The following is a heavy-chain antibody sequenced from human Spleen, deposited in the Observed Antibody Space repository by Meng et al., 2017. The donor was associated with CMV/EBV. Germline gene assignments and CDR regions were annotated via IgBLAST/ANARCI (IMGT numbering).Heavy chain of an antibody. Sequence: ASVKVSCKASGYTFTGYYMHWVRQAPGQGLEWMGWINPNSGDTNYAQKFQGRVTMTRDTSISTAYMELSRLRSDDTAVYYCAREFLYYGMDVWGQGTTVTVSS. CDR3: AREFLYYGMDV. V-gene: IGHV1-2*02. CDR1: GYTFTGYY. D-gene: IGHD2-21*01. CDR2: INPNSGDT. J-gene: IGHJ6*02.